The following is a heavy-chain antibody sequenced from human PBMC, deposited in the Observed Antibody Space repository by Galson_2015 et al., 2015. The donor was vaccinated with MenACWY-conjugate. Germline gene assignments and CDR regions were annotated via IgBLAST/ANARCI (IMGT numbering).Heavy chain of an antibody. J-gene: IGHJ2*01. D-gene: IGHD1-26*01. CDR2: IYPGDSDT. V-gene: IGHV5-51*01. CDR3: ARSSSGTWYFDL. CDR1: GYSITSHW. Sequence: QSGAEVKKPGESLKISCKLSGYSITSHWIGWARQMPGKGLEWMGIIYPGDSDTRYSPSFQGRVTFSVDKSISTAYLQLSSLKASDTAMYYCARSSSGTWYFDLWGRGTLVTVSS.